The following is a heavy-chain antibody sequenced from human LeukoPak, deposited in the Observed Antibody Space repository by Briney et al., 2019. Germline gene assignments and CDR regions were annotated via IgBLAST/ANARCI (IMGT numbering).Heavy chain of an antibody. D-gene: IGHD3-3*01. CDR1: GFTFSSYS. J-gene: IGHJ5*02. V-gene: IGHV3-21*01. CDR3: ARAALRFLDPDDGNWFDP. CDR2: ISSSSSYK. Sequence: PGGSLRLSCAASGFTFSSYSMNWVRQAPGKGLEWVSSISSSSSYKYYADSVKGRFTISRDNAKNSLYLQMNSLRAEDTAVYYCARAALRFLDPDDGNWFDPWGQGTLVTVSS.